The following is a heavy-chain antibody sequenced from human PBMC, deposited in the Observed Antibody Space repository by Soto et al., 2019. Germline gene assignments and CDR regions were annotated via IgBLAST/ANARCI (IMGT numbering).Heavy chain of an antibody. CDR2: INPDGRTI. D-gene: IGHD3-22*01. CDR3: ATAGNYRFDNWGLGTYYYDSSGYYFAFDI. CDR1: AFSFSTSW. V-gene: IGHV3-74*01. J-gene: IGHJ3*02. Sequence: PGGSLRLSCAASAFSFSTSWMHWVRQAPGEGLVWVSRINPDGRTINYADSVKGRFTISRDNAKNTLYLQMNILRVEDTAVYFCATAGNYRFDNWGLGTYYYDSSGYYFAFDIWGQGTMVTVSS.